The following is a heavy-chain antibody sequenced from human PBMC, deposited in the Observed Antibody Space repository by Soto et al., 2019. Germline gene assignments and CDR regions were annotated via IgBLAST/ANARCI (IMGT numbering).Heavy chain of an antibody. V-gene: IGHV1-69*01. CDR1: GDTFSSYG. CDR2: IIPMYGTA. CDR3: VRDHGYCTNRSGYRDYYYYGMDV. J-gene: IGHJ6*02. Sequence: QVQLVQSGAEVKKPGSSVKVSCKVSGDTFSSYGISWVRQAPGQGLEWMGGIIPMYGTANYSQKFQGRVTITADEPKTAVYMELSRLRSEDTAVYLCVRDHGYCTNRSGYRDYYYYGMDVWGQGTTVTVSS. D-gene: IGHD2-8*01.